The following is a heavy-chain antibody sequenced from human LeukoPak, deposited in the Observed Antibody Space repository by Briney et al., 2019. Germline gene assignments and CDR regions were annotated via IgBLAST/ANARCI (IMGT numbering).Heavy chain of an antibody. J-gene: IGHJ5*02. CDR3: ASHPDCT. Sequence: TSETLSLTCAVSGGSINSNNRWNWVRQPPGKGLEWIGEIYDGGSTNYNPSLKSRITISVDKSKNQFSLRLSSMTAADTAVYYCASHPDCTWGQGTLVTVSS. V-gene: IGHV4-4*02. D-gene: IGHD2-21*01. CDR2: IYDGGST. CDR1: GGSINSNNR.